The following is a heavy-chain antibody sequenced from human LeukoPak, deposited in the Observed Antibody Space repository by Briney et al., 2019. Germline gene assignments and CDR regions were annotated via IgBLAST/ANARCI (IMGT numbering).Heavy chain of an antibody. CDR3: AKDTSVELLGLPDY. CDR2: ISGSGGST. J-gene: IGHJ4*02. Sequence: GGSLRLSCAASGFTLSSYAMSWVRQAPGKGLEWVSAISGSGGSTYYADSVKGRFTISRDNSKNTLYLQMNSLRAEDAAVYYCAKDTSVELLGLPDYWGQGTLVTVSS. V-gene: IGHV3-23*01. D-gene: IGHD1-26*01. CDR1: GFTLSSYA.